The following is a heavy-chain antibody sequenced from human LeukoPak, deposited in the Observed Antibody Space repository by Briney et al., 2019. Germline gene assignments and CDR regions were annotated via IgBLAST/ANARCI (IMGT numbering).Heavy chain of an antibody. V-gene: IGHV4-4*02. CDR3: ARAPYDFWSGYLNWFDP. D-gene: IGHD3-3*01. CDR2: INHSGST. J-gene: IGHJ5*02. Sequence: PSGTLSLTCAVSGGSISSSNWWSWVRQPPGKGLEWIGEINHSGSTNYNPSLKSRVTISVDTSKNQFSLKLSSVTAADTAVYYCARAPYDFWSGYLNWFDPWGQGTLVTVSS. CDR1: GGSISSSNW.